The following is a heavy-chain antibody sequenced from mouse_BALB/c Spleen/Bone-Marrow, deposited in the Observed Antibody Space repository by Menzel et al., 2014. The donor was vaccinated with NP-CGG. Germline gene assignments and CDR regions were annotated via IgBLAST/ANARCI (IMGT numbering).Heavy chain of an antibody. V-gene: IGHV5-9-2*01. J-gene: IGHJ3*01. Sequence: DVKLVESGGGLVKPGGSLKLSCAASGFTFSSYGMSWVRQTPEKRLEWVATISGGGGYTYYPDSVRGRFTISRDNAKNNLYLQMSSLRSEDTALYYCARLYYDYDGGAYWGQGTLVTVSA. CDR3: ARLYYDYDGGAY. D-gene: IGHD2-4*01. CDR1: GFTFSSYG. CDR2: ISGGGGYT.